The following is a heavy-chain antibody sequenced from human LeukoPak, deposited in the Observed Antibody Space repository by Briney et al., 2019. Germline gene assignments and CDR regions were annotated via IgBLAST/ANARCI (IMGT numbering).Heavy chain of an antibody. D-gene: IGHD1-1*01. CDR1: GYTFTSYG. CDR2: ISAYNGNT. Sequence: GASVKVSCKASGYTFTSYGISWVRQAPGQGLEWMGWISAYNGNTNYAQKLQGRVTMTTDTSTSTAYMELRSLRSDDTAVYYCANWNSDVWNRLPPLCYWGQGTLVTVSS. CDR3: ANWNSDVWNRLPPLCY. J-gene: IGHJ4*02. V-gene: IGHV1-18*01.